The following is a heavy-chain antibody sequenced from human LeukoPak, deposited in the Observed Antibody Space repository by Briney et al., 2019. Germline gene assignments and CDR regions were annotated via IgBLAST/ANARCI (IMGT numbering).Heavy chain of an antibody. V-gene: IGHV1-2*02. CDR3: ATGVNFDY. J-gene: IGHJ4*02. Sequence: ASVKVSCKASGNTVSGYYMHWVRRAPGQGLEWMGWINPNSGATNYAQKFQGRVTMTRDTSITTAYMELSSLRSDDTAIFYCATGVNFDYWGQGTLVSVSS. CDR1: GNTVSGYY. CDR2: INPNSGAT.